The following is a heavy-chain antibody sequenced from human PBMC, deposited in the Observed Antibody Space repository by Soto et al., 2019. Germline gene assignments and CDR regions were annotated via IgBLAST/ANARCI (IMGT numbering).Heavy chain of an antibody. J-gene: IGHJ6*02. Sequence: QVPLQESGPGLVKPSQTLSLTCTVSGGSISSGGYYWSWIRQHPGKGLEWIGYIYYSGSTYYNPSLXXXVTISVDTSKXXFXLXXSSVTAADTAVYYCAREWRMDTAMAKYYYYYGMDVWGQGTTVTVSS. CDR3: AREWRMDTAMAKYYYYYGMDV. D-gene: IGHD5-18*01. CDR1: GGSISSGGYY. CDR2: IYYSGST. V-gene: IGHV4-31*01.